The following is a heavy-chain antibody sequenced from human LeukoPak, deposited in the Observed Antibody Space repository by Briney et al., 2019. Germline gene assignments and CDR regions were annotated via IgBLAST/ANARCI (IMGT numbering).Heavy chain of an antibody. CDR1: GFSFRSYA. CDR2: ISYDGSNR. D-gene: IGHD6-19*01. CDR3: ATHLGSGRYLDY. Sequence: GGSLRLSCAASGFSFRSYAMHWVRQAPGKGLEWVAVISYDGSNRYNADSVKGRFTISRDTSKNTLYLQMNSLRAEDTAVYYCATHLGSGRYLDYWGHGTLVTVSS. V-gene: IGHV3-30*04. J-gene: IGHJ4*01.